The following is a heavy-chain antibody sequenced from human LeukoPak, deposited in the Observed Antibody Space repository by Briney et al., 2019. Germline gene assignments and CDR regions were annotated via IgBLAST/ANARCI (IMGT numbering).Heavy chain of an antibody. CDR3: AAGYSSGWYFPHY. Sequence: SETLSLTCTVSGGSISSYYWSWIRQLPGKGLEWIGYIYYSGSTNYNPSLKSRVTISVDTSKNQFSLKLSSVTAADTAVYYCAAGYSSGWYFPHYWGQGTLVTVSS. CDR2: IYYSGST. CDR1: GGSISSYY. D-gene: IGHD6-19*01. J-gene: IGHJ4*02. V-gene: IGHV4-59*01.